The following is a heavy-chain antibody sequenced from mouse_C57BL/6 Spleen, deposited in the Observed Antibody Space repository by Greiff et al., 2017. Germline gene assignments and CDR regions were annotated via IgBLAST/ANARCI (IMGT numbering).Heavy chain of an antibody. V-gene: IGHV10-1*01. CDR3: VRPGYYSNRYWYFDV. CDR2: IRSKSNNYAT. Sequence: EVQRVESGGGLVQPKGSLKLSCAASGFSFNTYAMNWVRQAPGKGLEWVARIRSKSNNYATYYADSVKDRFTISRDDSESMLYLQMNNLKTEDTAMYYCVRPGYYSNRYWYFDVWGTGTTVTVSS. J-gene: IGHJ1*03. CDR1: GFSFNTYA. D-gene: IGHD2-5*01.